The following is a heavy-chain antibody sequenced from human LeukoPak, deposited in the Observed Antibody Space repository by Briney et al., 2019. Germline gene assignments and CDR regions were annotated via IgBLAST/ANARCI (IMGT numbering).Heavy chain of an antibody. V-gene: IGHV3-21*01. J-gene: IGHJ6*02. CDR2: ISSSSSYI. CDR1: GFTVSSNY. Sequence: PGGSLRLSCAASGFTVSSNYMSWVRQAPGKGLEWVSSISSSSSYIYYADSVKGRFTISRDNAKNSLYLQVNSLRAEDTAVYYCARGTDYYDRYGMDVWGQGTTVTVSS. D-gene: IGHD1-14*01. CDR3: ARGTDYYDRYGMDV.